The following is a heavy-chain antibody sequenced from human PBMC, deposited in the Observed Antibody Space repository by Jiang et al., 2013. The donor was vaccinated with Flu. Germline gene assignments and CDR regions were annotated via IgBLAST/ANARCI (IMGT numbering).Heavy chain of an antibody. CDR3: ARDRGEDYYGSGSYRGGLDY. D-gene: IGHD3-10*01. Sequence: PGLVKPSETLSLTCTVSGGSISSYYWSWFRRAPGEGTGVDCYMYYSGSTKYNPSLKSRVTISVDTSKNQFSLKLSSVTAADTAVYYCARDRGEDYYGSGSYRGGLDYWGQGTLVTVSS. CDR1: GGSISSYY. CDR2: MYYSGST. V-gene: IGHV4-59*12. J-gene: IGHJ4*02.